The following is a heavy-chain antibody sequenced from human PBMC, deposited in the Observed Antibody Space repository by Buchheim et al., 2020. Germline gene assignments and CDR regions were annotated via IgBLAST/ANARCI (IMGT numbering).Heavy chain of an antibody. CDR3: GKESLSRGWYTIEH. CDR1: GFSLTTYG. J-gene: IGHJ4*02. V-gene: IGHV3-23*04. CDR2: INGDAT. D-gene: IGHD6-19*01. Sequence: DVQLVESGGDLVQPEGSLRLSCAASGFSLTTYGMSWVRQAPGKGLEWVSAINGDATYYADSVKGRFTTSIDRSKNTVYLQVNSLRADDTAVYYCGKESLSRGWYTIEHWGQGTL.